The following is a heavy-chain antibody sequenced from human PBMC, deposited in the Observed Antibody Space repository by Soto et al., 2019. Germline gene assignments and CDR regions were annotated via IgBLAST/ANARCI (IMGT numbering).Heavy chain of an antibody. V-gene: IGHV4-59*08. CDR3: ERLGGYCSGTSCHGYYAMDV. CDR2: IYYSGST. D-gene: IGHD2-2*01. J-gene: IGHJ6*02. CDR1: GGSISSYY. Sequence: SETLSLTCTVSGGSISSYYWSWIRQPPGKGLEWIGYIYYSGSTNYNPSLKSRVTISVDTSKNQFSLKVSSVTAADTAMYYFERLGGYCSGTSCHGYYAMDVWGQGTTVTVSS.